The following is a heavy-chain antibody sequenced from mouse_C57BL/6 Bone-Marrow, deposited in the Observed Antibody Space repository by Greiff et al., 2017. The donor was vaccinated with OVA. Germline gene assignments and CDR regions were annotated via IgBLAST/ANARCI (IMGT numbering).Heavy chain of an antibody. CDR2: IHPNSGST. CDR3: ARERSSGYGFAY. V-gene: IGHV1-64*01. D-gene: IGHD3-2*02. J-gene: IGHJ3*01. Sequence: QVQLQQPGAELVKPGASVKLSCKASGYTFTSYWMHWVKQRPGQGLEWIGMIHPNSGSTNYNEKFKSKATLTVDKSSSTAYMQLSSLTSEDSAVYYCARERSSGYGFAYWGQGTLVTVSA. CDR1: GYTFTSYW.